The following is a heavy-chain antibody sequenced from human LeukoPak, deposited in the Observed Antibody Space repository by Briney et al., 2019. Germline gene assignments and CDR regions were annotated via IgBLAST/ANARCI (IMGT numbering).Heavy chain of an antibody. CDR2: IYYSGST. V-gene: IGHV4-39*01. CDR3: ARIAVAGTFNWLDP. Sequence: SETLSLTCTVSGGSISSSSYCWGWIRQPPGKGLGWIGSIYYSGSTYYNPSLKSRVTISVDTSKNQFSLRLSSVTAADTAVYYCARIAVAGTFNWLDPWGQGTLVTVSS. D-gene: IGHD6-19*01. J-gene: IGHJ5*02. CDR1: GGSISSSSYC.